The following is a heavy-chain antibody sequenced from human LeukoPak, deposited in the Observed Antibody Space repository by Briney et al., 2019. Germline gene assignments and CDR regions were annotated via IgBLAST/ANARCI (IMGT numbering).Heavy chain of an antibody. J-gene: IGHJ4*02. CDR2: IYHSGST. D-gene: IGHD5-18*01. Sequence: PSETLSLTCTVSGYSISSGYYWGWIRQPPGQGLEWIGSIYHSGSTYYNPSLKSRVTKSVDTSKNQFSLKLNSMTAADTAVYYCARGGYNYGYIYWGQGTLVTVSS. CDR1: GYSISSGYY. V-gene: IGHV4-38-2*02. CDR3: ARGGYNYGYIY.